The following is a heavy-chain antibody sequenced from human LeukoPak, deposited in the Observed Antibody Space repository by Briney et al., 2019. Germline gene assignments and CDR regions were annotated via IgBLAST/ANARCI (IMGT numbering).Heavy chain of an antibody. CDR2: ISSSSSTI. Sequence: GGTLRLSCAASGFTFSSYGMSWVRQAPGKGLEWVSYISSSSSTIYYADAVKGRFTVSRDNAKNSLYLQMNSLRAEDTAVYYCARSAAMVRSFDYWGQGTLVTVSS. CDR3: ARSAAMVRSFDY. D-gene: IGHD5-18*01. CDR1: GFTFSSYG. J-gene: IGHJ4*02. V-gene: IGHV3-48*04.